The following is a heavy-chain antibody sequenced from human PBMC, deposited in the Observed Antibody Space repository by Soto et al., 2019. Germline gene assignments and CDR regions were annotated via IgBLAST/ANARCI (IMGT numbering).Heavy chain of an antibody. CDR2: ISDYNGNT. J-gene: IGHJ6*02. CDR3: ARGNGGMDA. CDR1: GYTFTSNG. V-gene: IGHV1-18*01. Sequence: QVQLVQSGAEVKKPGASVKVSCKASGYTFTSNGISWGRQAPGQGLEWMGGISDYNGNTNHARNLQGRLPMTPDTSTSTAYMELRSLRSDDTAAYYCARGNGGMDAWGQGTTVTVS.